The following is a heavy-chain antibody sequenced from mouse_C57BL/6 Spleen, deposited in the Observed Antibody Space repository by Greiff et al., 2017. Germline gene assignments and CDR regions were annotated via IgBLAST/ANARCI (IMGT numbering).Heavy chain of an antibody. Sequence: VQLQQSGPELVKPGASVKISCKASGYTFTDYYMNWVKQSHGKSLEWIGDINPNNGGTSYNQKFKGKATLTVDKSSSTAYMELRSLTSEDSAVYYCATYDYDEDYATDYWGQGASVTVSS. D-gene: IGHD2-4*01. CDR3: ATYDYDEDYATDY. J-gene: IGHJ4*01. CDR1: GYTFTDYY. CDR2: INPNNGGT. V-gene: IGHV1-26*01.